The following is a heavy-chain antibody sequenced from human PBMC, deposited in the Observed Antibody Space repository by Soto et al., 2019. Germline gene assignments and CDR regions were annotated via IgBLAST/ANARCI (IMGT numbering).Heavy chain of an antibody. J-gene: IGHJ3*02. CDR3: ARVWGGAFDI. D-gene: IGHD3-10*01. CDR1: GGSISSYY. CDR2: IYYSGST. Sequence: QVQLQESGPGLVKPSETLSLTCTVSGGSISSYYWSWIRQPPGKGLEWIGYIYYSGSTNSNPSLTSRVTISVDTSKTQFSLKLSSVTAADTAVYYCARVWGGAFDIWGQGTMVTVSS. V-gene: IGHV4-59*01.